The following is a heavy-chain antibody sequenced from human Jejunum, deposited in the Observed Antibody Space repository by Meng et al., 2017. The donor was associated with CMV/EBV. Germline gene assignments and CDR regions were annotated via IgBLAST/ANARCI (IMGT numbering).Heavy chain of an antibody. Sequence: CVAPGFPFSDYVMHWVRQAAGKGLVWVSRISHDATTTTYADSVKGRFTISRDNAKNTLYLQMNSLRADDTAVYYCSRDVNWVLFDYWGQGTLVTVSS. V-gene: IGHV3-74*01. CDR2: ISHDATTT. CDR3: SRDVNWVLFDY. J-gene: IGHJ4*02. CDR1: GFPFSDYV. D-gene: IGHD7-27*01.